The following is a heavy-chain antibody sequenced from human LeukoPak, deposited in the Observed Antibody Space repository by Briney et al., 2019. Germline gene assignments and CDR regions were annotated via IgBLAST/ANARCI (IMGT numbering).Heavy chain of an antibody. CDR1: GFTFSSYS. CDR3: ARRRCTSTSCFEDY. J-gene: IGHJ4*02. D-gene: IGHD2-2*01. Sequence: GGSLRLSCAASGFTFSSYSMNWVRQAPGKGLELVSYISGAGSIIYNIDSVKGRFTISRDNAKNSLYLQMNSLRAEDTAVYYCARRRCTSTSCFEDYWGQGTLVTVSS. V-gene: IGHV3-48*04. CDR2: ISGAGSII.